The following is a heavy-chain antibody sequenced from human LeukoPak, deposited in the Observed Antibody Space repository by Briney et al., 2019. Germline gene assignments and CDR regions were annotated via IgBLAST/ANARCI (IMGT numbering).Heavy chain of an antibody. V-gene: IGHV1-69*05. CDR1: GGTFSSYA. CDR3: AALVVVTATLDY. D-gene: IGHD2-21*02. CDR2: IIPIFGTA. Sequence: ASVKVSCKASGGTFSSYAISWVRQAPGQGLEWMGRIIPIFGTANYAQKFQGRVTIATDESTSTAYMELSSLRSEDTAVYYCAALVVVTATLDYWGQGTLVTVSS. J-gene: IGHJ4*02.